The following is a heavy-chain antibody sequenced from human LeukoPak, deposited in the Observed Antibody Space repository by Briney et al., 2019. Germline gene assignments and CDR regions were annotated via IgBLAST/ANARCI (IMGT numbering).Heavy chain of an antibody. CDR1: GFTFSSYG. CDR2: IRYDGSNK. J-gene: IGHJ4*02. V-gene: IGHV3-30*02. CDR3: AKDRGTFGGVIVLRTLDY. D-gene: IGHD3-16*02. Sequence: GGSLRLSCAASGFTFSSYGMHWVRQAPGKGLEWVAFIRYDGSNKYCADSVKGRFTISRDNSKNTLYLQMNSLRAEDTAVYYCAKDRGTFGGVIVLRTLDYWGEGTLVTVSS.